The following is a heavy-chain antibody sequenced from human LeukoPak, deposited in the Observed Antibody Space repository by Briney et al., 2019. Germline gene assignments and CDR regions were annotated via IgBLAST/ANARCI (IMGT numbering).Heavy chain of an antibody. CDR1: GGSISSGGYY. CDR3: PREGDVRGAPFDY. D-gene: IGHD3-10*01. V-gene: IGHV4-31*03. CDR2: IYYSGST. J-gene: IGHJ4*02. Sequence: SQTLSLTCTVSGGSISSGGYYWSWIRQHPGKGLEWIGYIYYSGSTYYNPSLKSRVTISVDTSKNQFSLKLSSVTAADTAVYYCPREGDVRGAPFDYWGQGTLVTVSS.